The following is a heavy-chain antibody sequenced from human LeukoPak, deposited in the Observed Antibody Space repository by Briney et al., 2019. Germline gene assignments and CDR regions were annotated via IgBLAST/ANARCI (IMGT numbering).Heavy chain of an antibody. D-gene: IGHD2-15*01. CDR2: IIPIPDIA. CDR3: ARDHCSGGTCLGGH. J-gene: IGHJ4*02. Sequence: SVKVSCKASENTFTNYYMHWVRQAPGQGLEWMGRIIPIPDIANYPQKFQGRVTITADILTSTTYMELSSLRSDDTAVYYCARDHCSGGTCLGGHWGQGTLVTVSS. CDR1: ENTFTNYY. V-gene: IGHV1-69*04.